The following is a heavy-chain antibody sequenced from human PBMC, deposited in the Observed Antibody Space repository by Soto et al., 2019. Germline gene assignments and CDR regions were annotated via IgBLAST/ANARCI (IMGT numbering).Heavy chain of an antibody. CDR2: IYYSGST. D-gene: IGHD2-21*01. CDR3: ARSDIVVVPHTYFDY. J-gene: IGHJ4*02. Sequence: QLQLQESGPGLVKPSETLSLTCTVSGGSISSSSYYWGWIRQPPGKGLEWIGSIYYSGSTYYNPSLKSRVTISVDTSKNQFSLKLSSVTAADTAVYYCARSDIVVVPHTYFDYWGQGTLVTVSS. V-gene: IGHV4-39*01. CDR1: GGSISSSSYY.